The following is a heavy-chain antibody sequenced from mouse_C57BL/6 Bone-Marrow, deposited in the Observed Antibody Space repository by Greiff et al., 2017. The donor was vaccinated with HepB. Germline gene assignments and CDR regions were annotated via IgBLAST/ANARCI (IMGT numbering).Heavy chain of an antibody. V-gene: IGHV14-2*01. Sequence: VQLQQSGAELVKPGASVKLSCTASGFNIKDYYMHWVKQRTEQGLEWIGRIVPEDGETKYAPTFQGKATITADTSSNTAYLQLSSLTSEDTAVYYYARDGIWYFDVWGTGTTVTVSS. J-gene: IGHJ1*03. CDR1: GFNIKDYY. CDR3: ARDGIWYFDV. CDR2: IVPEDGET. D-gene: IGHD2-1*01.